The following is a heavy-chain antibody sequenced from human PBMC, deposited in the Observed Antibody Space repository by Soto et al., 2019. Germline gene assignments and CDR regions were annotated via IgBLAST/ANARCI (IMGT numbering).Heavy chain of an antibody. V-gene: IGHV4-4*07. J-gene: IGHJ4*02. CDR1: GGSISGYF. D-gene: IGHD3-16*01. Sequence: SETLSLTCTVSGGSISGYFWNWLRQPAGKGLEWIGRIYTGGGTNYNPSLQSRVTMSTDTSKSQLSLKVNSVTAADTAVYYCARGYDSLLHWGQGTMVTVYS. CDR2: IYTGGGT. CDR3: ARGYDSLLH.